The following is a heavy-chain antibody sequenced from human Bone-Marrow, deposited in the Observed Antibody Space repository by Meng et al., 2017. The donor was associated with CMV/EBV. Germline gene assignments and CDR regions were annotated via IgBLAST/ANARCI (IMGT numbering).Heavy chain of an antibody. J-gene: IGHJ4*02. V-gene: IGHV4-59*05. CDR3: AREPHY. CDR1: GGSISSYY. CDR2: IYYSGST. D-gene: IGHD5-24*01. Sequence: SETLSLTCTVSGGSISSYYWSWIRQPPGKGLEWIGSIYYSGSTYYNPSLKSRVTISVDTSKNQFSLKLSSVTAADTAVYYCAREPHYWGQGTLVTVSS.